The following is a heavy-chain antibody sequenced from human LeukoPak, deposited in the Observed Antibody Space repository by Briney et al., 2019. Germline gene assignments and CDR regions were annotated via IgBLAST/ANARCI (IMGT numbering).Heavy chain of an antibody. CDR3: ARIRAPSRASWGRGAFDI. CDR2: INHSGST. V-gene: IGHV4-34*01. Sequence: TSETLSLTCAVYGGSFSGYYWSWIRQPPGKGLEWIGEINHSGSTNYNPSLKSRVTISVDTSKNQFSLKLSSVTAADTAVYYCARIRAPSRASWGRGAFDIWGQGTMVTVSS. D-gene: IGHD3-10*01. CDR1: GGSFSGYY. J-gene: IGHJ3*02.